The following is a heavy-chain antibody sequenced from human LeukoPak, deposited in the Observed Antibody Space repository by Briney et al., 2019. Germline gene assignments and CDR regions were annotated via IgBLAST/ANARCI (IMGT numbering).Heavy chain of an antibody. CDR1: GYTFTSYY. CDR2: INPSGGST. D-gene: IGHD3-10*01. Sequence: ASVKVSCKASGYTFTSYYMHWVRQAPGQGLEWMGIINPSGGSTSYAQKFQGRVTMTRDMSTSTVYMELSSLRSEDTAVYYCAREGMVRGVIIIGPLDYWGQGTLVTVSS. J-gene: IGHJ4*02. V-gene: IGHV1-46*01. CDR3: AREGMVRGVIIIGPLDY.